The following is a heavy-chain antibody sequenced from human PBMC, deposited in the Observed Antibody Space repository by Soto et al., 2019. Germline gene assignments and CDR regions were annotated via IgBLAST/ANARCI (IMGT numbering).Heavy chain of an antibody. CDR1: GFTFSNAW. V-gene: IGHV3-15*07. J-gene: IGHJ4*02. Sequence: PGGSLRLSCAASGFTFSNAWMNWVRQAPGKGLEWVGRIKSKTDGGTTDYAAPVKGRFTISRDDSKNTLYLQMNSLKTEDTAVYYCTTDRDWNDVGPRWADGGTYDYWGQGTLVTVSS. CDR3: TTDRDWNDVGPRWADGGTYDY. D-gene: IGHD1-1*01. CDR2: IKSKTDGGTT.